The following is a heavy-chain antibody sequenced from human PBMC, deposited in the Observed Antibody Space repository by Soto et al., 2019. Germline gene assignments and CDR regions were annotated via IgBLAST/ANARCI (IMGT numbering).Heavy chain of an antibody. V-gene: IGHV3-7*05. CDR2: IKQDGSEK. J-gene: IGHJ4*02. CDR1: GFTFSSYC. CDR3: ARELGLSPLDY. Sequence: EVQLVESGGGLVQPGGSLRLSCAASGFTFSSYCMSWVRQAPGKGLEWVANIKQDGSEKYYVDSVKGRFTISRDNAKNSLYLQMNSLRAEDTAVYYCARELGLSPLDYWGQGTLVTVSS.